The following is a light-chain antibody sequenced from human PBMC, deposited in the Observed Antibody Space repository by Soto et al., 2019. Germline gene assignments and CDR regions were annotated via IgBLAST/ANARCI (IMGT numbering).Light chain of an antibody. Sequence: QSVLTQPPSVSAGPGQRVTISCSGSTSNIGSNHVSWYQHLPGAAPELLIYDDYKRPSGISGRFSGSKSGTSATLAITGLQTGDEADYYCGTWDSSLTAVVFGGGTKLTVL. CDR1: TSNIGSNH. V-gene: IGLV1-51*01. CDR3: GTWDSSLTAVV. CDR2: DDY. J-gene: IGLJ2*01.